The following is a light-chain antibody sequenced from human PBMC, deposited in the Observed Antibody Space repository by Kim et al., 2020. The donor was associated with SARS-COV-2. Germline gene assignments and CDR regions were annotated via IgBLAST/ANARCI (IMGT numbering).Light chain of an antibody. Sequence: DSVGEQVTMTCRASQSISSYLNWYQQRPGKAPKLLIYAASSLQSGVPSRFSGSGSGTDVTLTISSLQPEDFATYYCQQSYSTPYSFGQGTKLEIK. CDR2: AAS. CDR3: QQSYSTPYS. J-gene: IGKJ2*03. CDR1: QSISSY. V-gene: IGKV1-39*01.